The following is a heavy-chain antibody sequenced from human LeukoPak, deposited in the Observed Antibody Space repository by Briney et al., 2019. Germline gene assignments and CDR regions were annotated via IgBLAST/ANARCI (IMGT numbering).Heavy chain of an antibody. V-gene: IGHV3-21*01. D-gene: IGHD1-26*01. Sequence: PGGSLRLSCAASGFTFSSYSMNWVRQAPGKGLEWVSSISSSSSYIYYADSVKGRFTISRDNAKNSPYLQMNSLRAEDTALYYCARGASPYYYYYYMDVWGKGTTVTVSS. CDR1: GFTFSSYS. CDR3: ARGASPYYYYYYMDV. CDR2: ISSSSSYI. J-gene: IGHJ6*03.